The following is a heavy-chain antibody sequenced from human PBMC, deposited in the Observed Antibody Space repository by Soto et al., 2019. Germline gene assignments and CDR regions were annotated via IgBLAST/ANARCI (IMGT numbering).Heavy chain of an antibody. V-gene: IGHV4-34*01. CDR2: INHSGST. J-gene: IGHJ6*03. Sequence: PSETLSLTCAVYGGSLSGYYWSWIRQPPGKGLEWIGEINHSGSTNYNPSLKSRVTISVDTSKNQFSLKLSSVTAADTAVYYCARWVYYYYMDVWGKGTTVTVSS. CDR1: GGSLSGYY. CDR3: ARWVYYYYMDV.